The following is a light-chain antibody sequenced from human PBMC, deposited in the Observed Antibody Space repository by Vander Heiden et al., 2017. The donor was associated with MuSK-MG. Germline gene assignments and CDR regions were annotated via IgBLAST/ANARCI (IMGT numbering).Light chain of an antibody. CDR1: SSNIGSNP. CDR2: AID. J-gene: IGLJ2*01. V-gene: IGLV1-44*01. CDR3: GAWDDSLDGPV. Sequence: QSVLTQPPSASGPPGQRVTISCSGSSSNIGSNPINWYQQLPGTAPKLLIYAIDKRPSGVPDRFSGSKSGTSASLAMSGLQSEDEADYYCGAWDDSLDGPVFGGGTKLTVL.